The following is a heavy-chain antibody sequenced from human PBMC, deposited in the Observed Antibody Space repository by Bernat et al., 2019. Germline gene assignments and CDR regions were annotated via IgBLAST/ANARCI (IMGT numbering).Heavy chain of an antibody. CDR3: ARDLARYLQQLDIIDAFDI. Sequence: EVQLVESGGGLVKPGGSLNLSCAASGFPSGSYSMNWFGKAPGRGLGGVSSISSSSSYIYYADSVKGRFTISRDNAKNSLYLQMNSLRAEDTAVYYCARDLARYLQQLDIIDAFDIWGQGTMVTVSS. CDR1: GFPSGSYS. CDR2: ISSSSSYI. J-gene: IGHJ3*02. V-gene: IGHV3-21*01. D-gene: IGHD6-13*01.